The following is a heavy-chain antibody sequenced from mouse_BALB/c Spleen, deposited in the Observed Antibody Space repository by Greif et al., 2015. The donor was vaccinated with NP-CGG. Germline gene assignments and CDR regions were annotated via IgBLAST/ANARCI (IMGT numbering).Heavy chain of an antibody. V-gene: IGHV5-6-4*01. CDR2: ISSGGSYT. CDR3: TRDRDYGSSYPWYFDV. CDR1: GFTFSSYT. Sequence: EVKLVESGGGLVKPGGSLKLSCAASGFTFSSYTMSWVRQTPEKRLEWVATISSGGSYTYYPDSVKGRFTISRDNAKNTLYLQMSSLKSEDTAMYYCTRDRDYGSSYPWYFDVWGAGTTVTVSS. D-gene: IGHD1-1*01. J-gene: IGHJ1*01.